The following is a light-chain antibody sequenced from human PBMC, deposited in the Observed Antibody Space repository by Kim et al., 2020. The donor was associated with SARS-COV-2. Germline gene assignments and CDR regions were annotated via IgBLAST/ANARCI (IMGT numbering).Light chain of an antibody. V-gene: IGKV3-11*01. CDR2: GAA. CDR1: QGGSSY. J-gene: IGKJ2*01. Sequence: WSHREMATPSRRARQGGSSYIAWDQQKPGQAPRLLIYGAANRATGIPARFSGRGSGTDVTLSISSLEPEDFAVYYCQQRSNWPPYTFGQGTKLDI. CDR3: QQRSNWPPYT.